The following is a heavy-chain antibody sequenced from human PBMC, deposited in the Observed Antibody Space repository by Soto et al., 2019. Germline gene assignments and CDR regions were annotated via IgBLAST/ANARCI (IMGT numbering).Heavy chain of an antibody. J-gene: IGHJ6*02. CDR3: ARGWERTVTTRNYFYGMDV. CDR2: ISGSGGST. Sequence: EVQLLESGGGLVQPGGSLRLSCAASGFPFSSYAMSWVRQVPGKGLEWVSTISGSGGSTYLADSVKGRFTISRDNSKNTLDLQMNSLRAEDTAVYSCARGWERTVTTRNYFYGMDVWGQGTTVTVSS. CDR1: GFPFSSYA. D-gene: IGHD4-17*01. V-gene: IGHV3-23*01.